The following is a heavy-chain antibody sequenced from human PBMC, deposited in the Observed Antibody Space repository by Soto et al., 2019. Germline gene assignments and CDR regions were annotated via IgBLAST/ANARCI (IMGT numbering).Heavy chain of an antibody. CDR2: INHSGST. D-gene: IGHD3-10*01. J-gene: IGHJ6*02. Sequence: SETLSLTCAVYGGSFSGYYWNWIRQPPGTGLEWIGEINHSGSTNYNPSLKSRVTTSVDTSKNQFSLKLSSVTAADTAVYYCARERATYYYGSGRGSGMDVWGQGTTVTVSS. CDR3: ARERATYYYGSGRGSGMDV. CDR1: GGSFSGYY. V-gene: IGHV4-34*01.